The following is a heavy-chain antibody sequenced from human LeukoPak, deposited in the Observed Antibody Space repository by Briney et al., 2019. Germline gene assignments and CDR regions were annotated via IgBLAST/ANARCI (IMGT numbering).Heavy chain of an antibody. CDR3: ARDWRAHYYGSGSHRPFDY. Sequence: ASVKVSCKASGGTFSSYAISWVRQAPGQGLEWMGRIIPILGIANYAQKFQGRVTITADKSTSTAYMELSSLRSEDTAVYYCARDWRAHYYGSGSHRPFDYWGQGTLVTVSS. CDR2: IIPILGIA. V-gene: IGHV1-69*04. D-gene: IGHD3-10*01. J-gene: IGHJ4*02. CDR1: GGTFSSYA.